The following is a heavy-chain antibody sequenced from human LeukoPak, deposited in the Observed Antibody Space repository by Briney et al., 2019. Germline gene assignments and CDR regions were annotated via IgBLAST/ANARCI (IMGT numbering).Heavy chain of an antibody. V-gene: IGHV3-23*01. CDR3: ARDLSANYYDSSGYYFDY. D-gene: IGHD3-22*01. CDR2: ISGSDGST. Sequence: PGGSLRLSCAASGFTFTYYAMNWVRQAPGKGLEWVSAISGSDGSTYYADSVKGRFTISRDNSKNTLYLQMNSLRAEDTAVYYCARDLSANYYDSSGYYFDYWGQGTLVTVSS. J-gene: IGHJ4*02. CDR1: GFTFTYYA.